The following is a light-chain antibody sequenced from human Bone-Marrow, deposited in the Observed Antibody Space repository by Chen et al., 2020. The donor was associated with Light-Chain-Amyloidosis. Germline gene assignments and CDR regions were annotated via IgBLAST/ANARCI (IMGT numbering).Light chain of an antibody. J-gene: IGLJ3*02. CDR2: HDS. Sequence: SYVLTQPSSVSLAPGQTATTACGGNNIGSTSVHWYQQTPGQAPLLVVYHDSDLPSGIPERVSGSNAGSAATLSIRRGAAGDEADCYWQVWDRGSDRPVFGGGSRLAVL. V-gene: IGLV3-21*02. CDR1: NIGSTS. CDR3: QVWDRGSDRPV.